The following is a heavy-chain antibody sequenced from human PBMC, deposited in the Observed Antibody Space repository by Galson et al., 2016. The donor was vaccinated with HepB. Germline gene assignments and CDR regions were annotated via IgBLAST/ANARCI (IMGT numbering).Heavy chain of an antibody. CDR1: GGSVSSDTW. Sequence: SETLSLTCAVSGGSVSSDTWWSWVRQSPGKGLEWIAEAYHSGNSNYNPALKTRLIMSVDASKKEISLKLPSVTAADTAVYYCAKNGPAHSGGWHFGLWGRGTLVTVSS. J-gene: IGHJ2*01. CDR3: AKNGPAHSGGWHFGL. D-gene: IGHD6-25*01. V-gene: IGHV4-4*02. CDR2: AYHSGNS.